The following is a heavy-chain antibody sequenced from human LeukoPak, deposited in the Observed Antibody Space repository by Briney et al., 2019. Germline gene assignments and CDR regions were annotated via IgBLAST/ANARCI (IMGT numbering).Heavy chain of an antibody. Sequence: SETLSLTCTVSGGSISSGDYYWSWIRQPPGKGLEWIGYIYYSGSTYYNPSLKSRVTISVDTSKNQFSPKLSSVTAADTAVYYCARAALQLWLHPDYWGQGTLVTVSS. CDR3: ARAALQLWLHPDY. V-gene: IGHV4-30-4*08. CDR2: IYYSGST. CDR1: GGSISSGDYY. J-gene: IGHJ4*02. D-gene: IGHD5-18*01.